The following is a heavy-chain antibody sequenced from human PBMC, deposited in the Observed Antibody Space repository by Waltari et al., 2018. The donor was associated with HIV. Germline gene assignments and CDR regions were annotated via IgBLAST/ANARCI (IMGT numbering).Heavy chain of an antibody. CDR1: GLHFASPG. CDR3: ATCNIGSGWYLKSPIRI. D-gene: IGHD6-19*01. J-gene: IGHJ4*02. Sequence: VQMLESGGDLVQPGGSLRLSCAVSGLHFASPGLGVVRQVPGKGLEGMSAITSRGVRTYYAESVKGRFIISRDNSKKTVTLQLKNLRLGDTAMYYCATCNIGSGWYLKSPIRIWGQGTLVTVS. CDR2: ITSRGVRT. V-gene: IGHV3-23*01.